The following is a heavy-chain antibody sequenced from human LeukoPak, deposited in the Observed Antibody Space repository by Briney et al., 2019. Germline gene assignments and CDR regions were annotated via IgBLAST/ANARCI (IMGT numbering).Heavy chain of an antibody. Sequence: PGGSLRLTCAASGFTVSSNYMSWVRQAPGKGLEWVSVIYSGGSTYYADSVKGRFTISRDNSKNTLYLQMNSLRAEDTAVYYCASETHGDGYNLSYYHYGMDVWGQGTTVTVSS. CDR2: IYSGGST. V-gene: IGHV3-53*01. CDR1: GFTVSSNY. CDR3: ASETHGDGYNLSYYHYGMDV. J-gene: IGHJ6*02. D-gene: IGHD5-24*01.